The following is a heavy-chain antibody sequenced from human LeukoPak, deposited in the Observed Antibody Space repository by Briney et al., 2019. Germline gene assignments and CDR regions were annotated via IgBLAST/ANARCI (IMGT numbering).Heavy chain of an antibody. CDR3: VRSGSYFSK. Sequence: GGSLRLSCAASGFIFSSHWMGWVRQAPGKGLEWVANINLDGNDKNYVDSVKGRFTISRDNAKNSLYLQMNSLRAEDTAMYYCVRSGSYFSKWGQGTLVTVSS. J-gene: IGHJ4*02. D-gene: IGHD1-26*01. CDR2: INLDGNDK. CDR1: GFIFSSHW. V-gene: IGHV3-7*01.